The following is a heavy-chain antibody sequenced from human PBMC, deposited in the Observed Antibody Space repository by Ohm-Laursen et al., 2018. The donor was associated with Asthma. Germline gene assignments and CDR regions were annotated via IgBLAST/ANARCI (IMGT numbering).Heavy chain of an antibody. CDR1: GFTFRNYD. CDR2: ISYDGSYQ. Sequence: SLRLSCAASGFTFRNYDMHWVRQAPGKGLERVAAISYDGSYQYYADSVKGRFTISRDNAKNSLYLQMNSLRAEDTAVYYCAREGYCSGGSCYLTYYYGMDVWGQGTTVTVSS. V-gene: IGHV3-30*03. J-gene: IGHJ6*02. D-gene: IGHD2-15*01. CDR3: AREGYCSGGSCYLTYYYGMDV.